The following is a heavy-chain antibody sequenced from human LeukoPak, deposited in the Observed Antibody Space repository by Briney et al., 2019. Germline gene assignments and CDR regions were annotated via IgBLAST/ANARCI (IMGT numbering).Heavy chain of an antibody. Sequence: GASVKVSCTTSGYSFTGYYMHWVRQATGQEPEWMAWLNPNSGDTGFAQKFQGRLTITRDTSINTAYMELSSLRSEDTAVYYCARGVPSSWSGDEYFQHWGQGTLVTVSS. CDR3: ARGVPSSWSGDEYFQH. J-gene: IGHJ1*01. CDR1: GYSFTGYY. CDR2: LNPNSGDT. D-gene: IGHD6-13*01. V-gene: IGHV1-8*03.